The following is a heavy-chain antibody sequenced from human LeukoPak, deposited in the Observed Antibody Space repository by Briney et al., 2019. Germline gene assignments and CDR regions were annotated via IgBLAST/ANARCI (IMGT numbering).Heavy chain of an antibody. CDR3: TKRVKYGGTWDHFAD. CDR1: GFTFDNYR. CDR2: VNADGGNT. V-gene: IGHV3-23*01. Sequence: AGGSLRLSCAASGFTFDNYRMSWVRQAPGKGLEWVSTVNADGGNTYYADSVKGRFTISRDNSKSTLILQMNSLRVEDTALYYCTKRVKYGGTWDHFADWGQGILVTVSS. D-gene: IGHD1-26*01. J-gene: IGHJ4*02.